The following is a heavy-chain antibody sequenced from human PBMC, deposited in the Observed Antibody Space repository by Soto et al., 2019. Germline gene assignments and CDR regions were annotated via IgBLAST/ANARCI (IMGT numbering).Heavy chain of an antibody. CDR3: ARAAAGTPPYFDY. D-gene: IGHD6-13*01. Sequence: GGSLRLSCAASGFTFSDYYMSWIRQAPGKGLEWVSYISSSSSYTNYADSVKGRFTISRDNAKNSLYLQMNSLRAEDTAVYYCARAAAGTPPYFDYWGPGTLVTVSS. J-gene: IGHJ4*02. CDR2: ISSSSSYT. V-gene: IGHV3-11*06. CDR1: GFTFSDYY.